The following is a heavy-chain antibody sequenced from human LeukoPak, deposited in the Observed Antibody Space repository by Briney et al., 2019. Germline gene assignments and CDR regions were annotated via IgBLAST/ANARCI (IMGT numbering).Heavy chain of an antibody. CDR2: ISSSSSTI. V-gene: IGHV3-48*01. CDR3: ARALDY. J-gene: IGHJ4*02. CDR1: GFTFSSYS. Sequence: GGSLRLSCAASGFTFSSYSMNWVRQAPGKGLEWVSYISSSSSTIYYADSVRGRFTISRDNAKNSLYLQMNSLRAEDTAVYYCARALDYWGQGTLVTVSS.